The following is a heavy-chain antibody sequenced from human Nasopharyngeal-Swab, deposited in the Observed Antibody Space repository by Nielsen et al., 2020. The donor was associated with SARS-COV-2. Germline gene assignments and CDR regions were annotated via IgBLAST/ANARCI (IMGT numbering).Heavy chain of an antibody. CDR1: GFTFSSYE. D-gene: IGHD3-22*01. J-gene: IGHJ4*02. CDR2: ISSSGSTI. Sequence: GGSLRLSCAASGFTFSSYEMNWVRQAPGKGLEWVSYISSSGSTIYYADSVKGRFTISRDNAKNSLYLQMNSLRAEDTAVYYCARDQAYYYDSSGYAYFDYWGRGTLVTVSS. CDR3: ARDQAYYYDSSGYAYFDY. V-gene: IGHV3-48*03.